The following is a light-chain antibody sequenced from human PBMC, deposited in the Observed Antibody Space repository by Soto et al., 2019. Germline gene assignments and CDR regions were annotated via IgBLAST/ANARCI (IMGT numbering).Light chain of an antibody. CDR3: QQANHFPLT. J-gene: IGKJ4*01. V-gene: IGKV1-12*01. Sequence: DIQMTQSPSSVSASVGDRVTITCRASQGIGTWLAWYQQKPGKAPKYLIYGASSLHSGFPSRFSGSGSGTDFTLTISSLQPEDFAKCHCQQANHFPLTFGGGTRVEIK. CDR1: QGIGTW. CDR2: GAS.